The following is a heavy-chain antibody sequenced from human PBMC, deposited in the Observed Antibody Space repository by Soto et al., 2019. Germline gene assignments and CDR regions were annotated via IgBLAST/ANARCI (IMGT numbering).Heavy chain of an antibody. CDR1: GFTFDDYA. V-gene: IGHV3-9*01. CDR3: ARFFGSGFDY. CDR2: ISWNSGSI. Sequence: GGSLRLSCAASGFTFDDYAMHWVRQAPGKGLEWVSGISWNSGSIGYADSVKGRFTISRDNAKNSLYLQMNSLRAEDTALYYCARFFGSGFDYWAQGTLVTVSS. J-gene: IGHJ4*02. D-gene: IGHD6-19*01.